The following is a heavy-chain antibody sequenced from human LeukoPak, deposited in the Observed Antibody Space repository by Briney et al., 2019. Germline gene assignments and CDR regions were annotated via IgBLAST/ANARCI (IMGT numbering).Heavy chain of an antibody. D-gene: IGHD2/OR15-2a*01. V-gene: IGHV3-30-3*01. J-gene: IGHJ4*02. CDR2: ISYDESNK. CDR1: GFTFSSYA. Sequence: GGSLRLSCAASGFTFSSYAMHWVRQAPGKGLEWVAVISYDESNKYYTDSVKGRLTISRDNSKNTLYLQMNSLRAEDTAVYYCAREGPRGNSQFDYWGQGTLVTVSS. CDR3: AREGPRGNSQFDY.